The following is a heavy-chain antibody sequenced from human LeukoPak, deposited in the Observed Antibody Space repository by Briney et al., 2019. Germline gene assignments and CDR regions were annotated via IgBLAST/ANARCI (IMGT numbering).Heavy chain of an antibody. V-gene: IGHV4-34*01. CDR2: INHSGST. J-gene: IGHJ4*02. D-gene: IGHD6-19*01. CDR3: ARGQGRWGSSCCSRGGTYFDY. Sequence: SETLSLTCAVYGVSFSGYYWSWIRQPPGKGLEWIGEINHSGSTNYNPSLKSRDTISVDTSKNQFSLKLSSVTAADSAVYDCARGQGRWGSSCCSRGGTYFDYWGQGTLVTVSS. CDR1: GVSFSGYY.